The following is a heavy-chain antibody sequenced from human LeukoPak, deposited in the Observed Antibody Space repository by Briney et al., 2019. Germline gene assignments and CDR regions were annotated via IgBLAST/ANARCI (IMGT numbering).Heavy chain of an antibody. CDR2: IIPIFGTA. CDR1: GGTFSSYA. J-gene: IGHJ4*02. D-gene: IGHD6-6*01. Sequence: SVKVSCKASGGTFSSYAFSWVRQAPGQGLEWMGWIIPIFGTANYAQKFQGRVTITTDESTSTAYMELSSLRSEDTAVYYCARGSSSSPRFDYWGQGTLVTVSS. V-gene: IGHV1-69*05. CDR3: ARGSSSSPRFDY.